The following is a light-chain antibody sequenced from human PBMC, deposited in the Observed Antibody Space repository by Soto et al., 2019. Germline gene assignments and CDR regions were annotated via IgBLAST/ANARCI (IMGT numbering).Light chain of an antibody. V-gene: IGKV3-20*01. J-gene: IGKJ1*01. CDR2: DAS. CDR1: QSVSSSY. CDR3: RQYGSSPWT. Sequence: EVMLSQSPCTLSLSTGERATLSCRASQSVSSSYLAWYQQKPGQAPRLLIYDASSRATGIPDRFSGSGSGTDFTLTISRLEPEDFAVYYCRQYGSSPWTFGQGTKVAIK.